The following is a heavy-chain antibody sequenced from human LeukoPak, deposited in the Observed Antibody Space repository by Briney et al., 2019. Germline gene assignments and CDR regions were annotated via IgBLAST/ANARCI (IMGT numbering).Heavy chain of an antibody. D-gene: IGHD3/OR15-3a*01. J-gene: IGHJ1*01. CDR1: GFTVSSNY. V-gene: IGHV3-53*01. Sequence: PGGSLRLSCAASGFTVSSNYMTWVRQAPGKGLEWVSVIYSGGSTHYADSVKGRFTISRDNSKNTLYLQMNGLRAEDTAVYYCARQGLYDSSDFWTFQHWGQGTLVTVSS. CDR3: ARQGLYDSSDFWTFQH. CDR2: IYSGGST.